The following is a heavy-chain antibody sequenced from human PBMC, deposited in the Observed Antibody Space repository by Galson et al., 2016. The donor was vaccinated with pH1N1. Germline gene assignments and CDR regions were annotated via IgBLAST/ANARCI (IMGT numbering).Heavy chain of an antibody. V-gene: IGHV7-4-1*02. J-gene: IGHJ4*02. CDR3: ARESYRCSGASCYFDS. CDR2: IHTTTGDT. D-gene: IGHD2-15*01. CDR1: GYTFASYA. Sequence: SVKVSCKASGYTFASYAINWVRQVPGQGLEWMGWIHTTTGDTSYGQGFTGRFVFSLDTSVTTAYLQISSLKTEDAAVYYCARESYRCSGASCYFDSWGQGTLVTVSS.